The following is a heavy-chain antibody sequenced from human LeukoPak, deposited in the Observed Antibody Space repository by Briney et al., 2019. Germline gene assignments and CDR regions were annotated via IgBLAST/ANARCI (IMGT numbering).Heavy chain of an antibody. D-gene: IGHD2-2*01. V-gene: IGHV3-66*01. J-gene: IGHJ6*02. Sequence: GGSLRLSCAASGFTFSSYSMNWVRQAPGKGLEWVSVMYSGGSTFYGDSVKGRFTISRDNSMNTLYLQMNSLRVDDTAVYYCAREQVVVGRGYYGMDVWGQGTTVTVSS. CDR3: AREQVVVGRGYYGMDV. CDR1: GFTFSSYS. CDR2: MYSGGST.